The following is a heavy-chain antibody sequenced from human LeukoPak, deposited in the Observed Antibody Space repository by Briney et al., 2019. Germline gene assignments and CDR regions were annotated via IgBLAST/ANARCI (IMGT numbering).Heavy chain of an antibody. CDR3: ASDEYGSGSYL. Sequence: PSETLSLTCAVYGGSFSGYYLSWIRQPPGKGLEWIGKINHSGSTNYNPSLKSRVTISVDTSKNQFSLKLSSVTAADTAVYYCASDEYGSGSYLWGQGTLVTVSS. CDR2: INHSGST. D-gene: IGHD3-10*01. V-gene: IGHV4-34*01. J-gene: IGHJ4*02. CDR1: GGSFSGYY.